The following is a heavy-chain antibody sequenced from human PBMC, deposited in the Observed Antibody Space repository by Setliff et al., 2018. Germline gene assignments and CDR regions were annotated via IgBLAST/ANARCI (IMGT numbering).Heavy chain of an antibody. CDR2: INTYTGNP. V-gene: IGHV7-4-1*02. J-gene: IGHJ3*02. D-gene: IGHD2-21*01. Sequence: ASVKVSCKASGYTFTSYAMNWVRQAPGQGLEWMGWINTYTGNPTYAQGFTGRFVFSLDTSVTTAYLQWSSLKASDTAMYYCAKQTRISLIDALDIWGQGTMVTVSS. CDR1: GYTFTSYA. CDR3: AKQTRISLIDALDI.